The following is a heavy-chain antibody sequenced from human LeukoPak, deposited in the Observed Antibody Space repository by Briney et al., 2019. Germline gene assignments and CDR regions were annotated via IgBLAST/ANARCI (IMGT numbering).Heavy chain of an antibody. V-gene: IGHV4-39*07. Sequence: SETLSLTCTVSGGPISSGTYCWGWLRQPPGKGLEWTGSIYYSGSTYYNPSLRSRFTISVHTSKNQFSLRLGSVSAAPTAVYYRARDPSHHSGTFDILGQGTMGTVS. CDR2: IYYSGST. CDR1: GGPISSGTYC. J-gene: IGHJ3*02. D-gene: IGHD2-15*01. CDR3: ARDPSHHSGTFDI.